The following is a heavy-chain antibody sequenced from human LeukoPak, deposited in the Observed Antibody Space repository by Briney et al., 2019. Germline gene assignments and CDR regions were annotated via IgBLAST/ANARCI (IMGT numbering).Heavy chain of an antibody. Sequence: SETLSLTCTVSGGSISSGDYYWSWIRQPPGKGPEWIGYIYYSGSTYYNPSLKSRVTISVDTSKNQFSLKLSSVTAADTAVYYCTIMVRGVIVSWFDPWGQGTLVTVSS. CDR2: IYYSGST. V-gene: IGHV4-30-4*01. D-gene: IGHD3-10*01. J-gene: IGHJ5*02. CDR3: TIMVRGVIVSWFDP. CDR1: GGSISSGDYY.